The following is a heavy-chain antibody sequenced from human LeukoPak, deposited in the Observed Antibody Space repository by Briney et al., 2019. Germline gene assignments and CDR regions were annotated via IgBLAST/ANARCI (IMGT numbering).Heavy chain of an antibody. CDR2: TYYRSTWSH. J-gene: IGHJ4*02. V-gene: IGHV6-1*01. D-gene: IGHD2-21*02. CDR1: GDSVSSKSAA. Sequence: SQTLSLTCAISGDSVSSKSAAWNWIRQSPLRGLEWLGRTYYRSTWSHDYALSVKSRITINPDPSKNQFSLQLTSVTPEDTAVYYCAREVDIVVVTAVNFDFWGQGTLVTVSS. CDR3: AREVDIVVVTAVNFDF.